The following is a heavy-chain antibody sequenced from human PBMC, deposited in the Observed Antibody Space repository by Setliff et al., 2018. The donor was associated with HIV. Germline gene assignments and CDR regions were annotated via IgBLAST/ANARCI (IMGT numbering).Heavy chain of an antibody. Sequence: PSETLSLTCTVSGGSISSHYWSWIRQPPGKGLEWIGYIYYSGSTNYNPSLKSRVTISVETSKNQFSLRLRSVTAADTAVYYCARLPRQLFKGAAAYFDYWGQGTLVTVSS. CDR3: ARLPRQLFKGAAAYFDY. V-gene: IGHV4-59*11. CDR1: GGSISSHY. D-gene: IGHD2-21*02. CDR2: IYYSGST. J-gene: IGHJ4*02.